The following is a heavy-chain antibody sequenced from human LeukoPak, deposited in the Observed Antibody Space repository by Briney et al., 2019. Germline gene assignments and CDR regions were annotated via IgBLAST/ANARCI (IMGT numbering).Heavy chain of an antibody. CDR2: INTNTGNP. Sequence: ASVKVSCKASGYTFTSYAMNWVRQAPGQGLEWTGWINTNTGNPTYAQGFTGRFVFSLDTSVSTAYLQISSLKAEDTAVYYCAREYSSSWYGKKFDPWGQGTLVTVSS. CDR3: AREYSSSWYGKKFDP. J-gene: IGHJ5*02. CDR1: GYTFTSYA. V-gene: IGHV7-4-1*02. D-gene: IGHD6-13*01.